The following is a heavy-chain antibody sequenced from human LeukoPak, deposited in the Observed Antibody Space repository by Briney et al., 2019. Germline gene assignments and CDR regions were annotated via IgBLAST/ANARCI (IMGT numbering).Heavy chain of an antibody. CDR1: GYTFTSYD. CDR2: IIPIFGTA. J-gene: IGHJ4*02. CDR3: ATNYEGYCGSSTSWAWCYFDY. Sequence: SVKVSCKASGYTFTSYDISWVRQAPGQGLEWMGGIIPIFGTANYAQKFQGRVTITADESTSTAYMELSSLRSEDTAVYYCATNYEGYCGSSTSWAWCYFDYWGQGTLVTVSS. D-gene: IGHD2-2*01. V-gene: IGHV1-69*13.